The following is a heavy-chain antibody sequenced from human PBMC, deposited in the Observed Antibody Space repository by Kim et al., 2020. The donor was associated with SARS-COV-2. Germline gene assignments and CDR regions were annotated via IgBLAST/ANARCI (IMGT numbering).Heavy chain of an antibody. D-gene: IGHD2-2*01. CDR1: GFTFSDYY. V-gene: IGHV3-11*01. Sequence: GGSLRLSCAASGFTFSDYYMSWIRQAPGKGLEWVSYISSSGSTIYYADSVKGRFTISRDNAKNSLYLQMNSLRAEDTAAYYCARETKYQLLSIRLINGMDVWGQGTKVTVSS. CDR2: ISSSGSTI. J-gene: IGHJ6*02. CDR3: ARETKYQLLSIRLINGMDV.